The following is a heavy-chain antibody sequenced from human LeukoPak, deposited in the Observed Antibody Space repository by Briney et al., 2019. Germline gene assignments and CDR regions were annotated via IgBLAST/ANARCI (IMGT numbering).Heavy chain of an antibody. CDR3: ARDRDAFDI. J-gene: IGHJ3*02. V-gene: IGHV4-61*02. CDR2: IYTSGST. CDR1: GGSISSGSYY. Sequence: SQTLSLTCTVSGGSISSGSYYWSWIRQPAGKGLEWIGRIYTSGSTNYNPSLKSRVTISVDTSKNQFSLKLSSVTAADTAVYYCARDRDAFDIWGQGTMVTVSS.